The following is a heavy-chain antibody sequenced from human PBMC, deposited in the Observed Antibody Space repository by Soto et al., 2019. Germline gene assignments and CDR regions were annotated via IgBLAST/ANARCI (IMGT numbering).Heavy chain of an antibody. CDR3: ARVVPGAEAWFGP. J-gene: IGHJ5*02. D-gene: IGHD2-2*01. V-gene: IGHV1-18*01. CDR1: GYTFSNYG. Sequence: QVKLVQSGGEVKSPGASVKVSCKTSGYTFSNYGITWVRQAPGQPLEWLGWISLYSDVTNYAQKFHGRVSMTTDTSTTTAYMELRSLRSDDTAVYYCARVVPGAEAWFGPWGQGTLVTVSS. CDR2: ISLYSDVT.